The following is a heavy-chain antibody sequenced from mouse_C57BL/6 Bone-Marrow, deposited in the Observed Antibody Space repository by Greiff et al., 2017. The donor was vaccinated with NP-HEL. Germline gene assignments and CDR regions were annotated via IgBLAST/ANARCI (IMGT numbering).Heavy chain of an antibody. CDR1: GYSFTGYF. D-gene: IGHD2-4*01. J-gene: IGHJ2*01. CDR3: ARFDFFDY. V-gene: IGHV1-20*01. CDR2: INPYNGDT. Sequence: VQLQQSGPELVKPGDSVKISCKASGYSFTGYFMNWVMQSPGKSLEWIGRINPYNGDTFYNQKFKGKATLTVDKSSSTAHMELRSLTSEDSAVYYGARFDFFDYWGQGTTLTVSS.